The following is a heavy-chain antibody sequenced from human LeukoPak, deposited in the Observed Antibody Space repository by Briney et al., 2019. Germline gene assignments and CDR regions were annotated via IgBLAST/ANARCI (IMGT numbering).Heavy chain of an antibody. V-gene: IGHV1-2*02. Sequence: GASVKVSCKASGYTFTGYDMHWVRQAPGQGLEWMGWINPNSGGTNYAQKFQGRVTMTRDTSISTAYMELSRLRSDDTAVYYCTTVTTPYYYMDVWGKGTTVTVSS. CDR3: TTVTTPYYYMDV. D-gene: IGHD4-17*01. CDR2: INPNSGGT. J-gene: IGHJ6*03. CDR1: GYTFTGYD.